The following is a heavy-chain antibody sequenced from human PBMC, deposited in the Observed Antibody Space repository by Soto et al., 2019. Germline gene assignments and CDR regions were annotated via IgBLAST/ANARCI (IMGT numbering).Heavy chain of an antibody. Sequence: QVQLVQSGAEVKKPGSSVKVSCKASGGTFSSYAISWVRQAPGQGLEWMGGIIPIFGTANYAQKVQGRVTITADESKSTAYMELSSLRSEDTAVYYCAKARRYCSGGSCYPEWYYYGMDVWGQGTTVTVSS. D-gene: IGHD2-15*01. CDR1: GGTFSSYA. CDR2: IIPIFGTA. V-gene: IGHV1-69*01. CDR3: AKARRYCSGGSCYPEWYYYGMDV. J-gene: IGHJ6*02.